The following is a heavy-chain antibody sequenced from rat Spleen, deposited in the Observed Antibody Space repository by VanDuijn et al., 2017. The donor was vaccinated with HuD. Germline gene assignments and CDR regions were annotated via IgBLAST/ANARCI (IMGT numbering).Heavy chain of an antibody. J-gene: IGHJ4*01. Sequence: EVQLVESDGDLVQPGRSLKLSCAASGFTFSDYYMAWVRQAPTKGLEWVASISPSGGSTYFRDSVKGRFTLSRDNAKNTQSLQMDSLRSEDTAIYYCTRGYVMDAWGQGASVTVSS. CDR2: ISPSGGST. CDR3: TRGYVMDA. CDR1: GFTFSDYY. V-gene: IGHV5S13*01.